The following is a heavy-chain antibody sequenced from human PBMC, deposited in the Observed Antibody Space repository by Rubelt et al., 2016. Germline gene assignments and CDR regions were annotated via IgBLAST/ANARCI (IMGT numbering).Heavy chain of an antibody. CDR1: GFTFSSYA. D-gene: IGHD4-17*01. CDR2: ISGSGGST. J-gene: IGHJ4*02. V-gene: IGHV3-23*01. Sequence: EVQLLESGGGLVQPGGSLRLSCAASGFTFSSYAMSWVRQAPGKGLEWVSAISGSGGSTYYAKSVKCRFTIYRDNSKNTLYLKMNSLRAEDTAVYYCAKVPIRTVTSTFDYWGQGTLVTVSS. CDR3: AKVPIRTVTSTFDY.